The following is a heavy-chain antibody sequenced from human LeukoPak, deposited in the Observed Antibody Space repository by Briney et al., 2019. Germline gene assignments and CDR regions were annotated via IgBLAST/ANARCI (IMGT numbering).Heavy chain of an antibody. CDR1: GYSFSSYW. CDR2: IYPGDSDT. CDR3: ARQRRNGGIAASNDAFDI. D-gene: IGHD6-13*01. Sequence: VESLKISCEGSGYSFSSYWIGWVRQMPGKGLEWMGIIYPGDSDTRYSPTFQGQVTISVDKSISTAYLQWSSLKASDTAMYYCARQRRNGGIAASNDAFDIWGQGTMVTVSS. V-gene: IGHV5-51*01. J-gene: IGHJ3*02.